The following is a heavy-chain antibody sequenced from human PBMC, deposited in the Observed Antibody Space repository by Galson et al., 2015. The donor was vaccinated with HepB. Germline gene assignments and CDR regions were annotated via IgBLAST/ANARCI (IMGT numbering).Heavy chain of an antibody. D-gene: IGHD5-12*01. Sequence: QSGAEVKKPGESLRISCKGSGYSFTSYWISWVRQMPGKGLEWMGRIDPSDSYTNYSPSFQGHVTISADKSISTAYLQWSSLKASDTAMYYCARRAAVATSMMGDFNDAFDIWGQGTMVTVSS. CDR3: ARRAAVATSMMGDFNDAFDI. J-gene: IGHJ3*02. CDR2: IDPSDSYT. CDR1: GYSFTSYW. V-gene: IGHV5-10-1*01.